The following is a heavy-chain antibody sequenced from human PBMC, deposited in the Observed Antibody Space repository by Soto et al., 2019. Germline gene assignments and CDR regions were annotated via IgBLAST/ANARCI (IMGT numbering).Heavy chain of an antibody. V-gene: IGHV1-18*01. CDR2: ISAYNGNT. Sequence: QVQLVQSGAEVKKPAASVKVSCKASGYTFTSYAISWVRQAPGQGLEWMGWISAYNGNTNYAQKFQGRVTMTTDTLASTAYLELRSLRSDVTAVYYCARDGPRADYWGQGTLVTVSS. CDR3: ARDGPRADY. J-gene: IGHJ4*02. CDR1: GYTFTSYA.